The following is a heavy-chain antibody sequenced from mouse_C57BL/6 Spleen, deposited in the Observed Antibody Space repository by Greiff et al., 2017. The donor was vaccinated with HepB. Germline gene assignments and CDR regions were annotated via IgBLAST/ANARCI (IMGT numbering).Heavy chain of an antibody. Sequence: EVKLMESGGGLVKPGGSLKLSCAASGFTFSSYAMSWVRQTPEKRLEWVATISDGGSYTYYPDNLKGRFTISRDNAKNNLYLQLSHLKSEDTAMYYCASDQLLFDYWGQGTTLTVSS. D-gene: IGHD4-1*02. CDR3: ASDQLLFDY. CDR2: ISDGGSYT. J-gene: IGHJ2*01. V-gene: IGHV5-4*03. CDR1: GFTFSSYA.